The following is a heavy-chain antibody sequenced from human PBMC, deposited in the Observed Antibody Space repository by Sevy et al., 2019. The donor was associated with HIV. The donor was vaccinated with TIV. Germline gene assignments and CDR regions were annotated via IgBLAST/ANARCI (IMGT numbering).Heavy chain of an antibody. J-gene: IGHJ4*02. D-gene: IGHD6-25*01. CDR3: AAAAGTDILGYYFDS. Sequence: SETLSLTCTVSGHSIISSRWWSWFRQSPGKGLEWIGDMYHRGTTNYSPSLKNRVSMSVDKSKNQFCLKLTSVTAADTAVYYCAAAAGTDILGYYFDSWGQGTPVTVSS. CDR1: GHSIISSRW. CDR2: MYHRGTT. V-gene: IGHV4-4*02.